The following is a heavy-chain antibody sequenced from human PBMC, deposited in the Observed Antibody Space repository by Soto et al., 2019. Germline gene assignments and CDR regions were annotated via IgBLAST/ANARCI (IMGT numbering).Heavy chain of an antibody. Sequence: PSETLSLTCTVSGASIGSFGYHWSWIRQHPGKGLEWIAYISYNGRTYYNPSLKSRVTISLDTSMNQFSLNLNSVTAADTAIYYCARAPLNNAWLDPRGQRTLVTVSS. CDR2: ISYNGRT. CDR1: GASIGSFGYH. J-gene: IGHJ5*02. CDR3: ARAPLNNAWLDP. V-gene: IGHV4-31*03.